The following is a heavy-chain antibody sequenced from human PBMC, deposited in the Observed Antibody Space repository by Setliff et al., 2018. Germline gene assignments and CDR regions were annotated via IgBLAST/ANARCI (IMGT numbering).Heavy chain of an antibody. D-gene: IGHD2-15*01. CDR3: ARTCSGSGCYAGLES. CDR1: GFTFSSYA. Sequence: PGGSLRLSCAASGFTFSSYAMSWVRQAPGKGLEWVSAISGSGGGTYYADSVKGRFTISRDNSKNTVYLQMNSLRPEDTAVYYCARTCSGSGCYAGLESWGQGTPVTVSS. CDR2: ISGSGGGT. V-gene: IGHV3-23*01. J-gene: IGHJ4*02.